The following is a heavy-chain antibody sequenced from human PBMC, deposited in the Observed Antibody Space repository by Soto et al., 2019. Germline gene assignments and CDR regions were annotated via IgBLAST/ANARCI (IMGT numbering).Heavy chain of an antibody. Sequence: EVQLVESGGGLVQPGGSLRLSCAASGFTFSSYWMSWVRQAPGKGLEWVANIKPDGSEKYYVDSVKGRFTISRDNPKNSLYLQMNSLRAEDTAVYYCARDPCSGGSCDAFDIWGQGTMVTVSS. CDR1: GFTFSSYW. CDR3: ARDPCSGGSCDAFDI. CDR2: IKPDGSEK. D-gene: IGHD2-15*01. V-gene: IGHV3-7*01. J-gene: IGHJ3*02.